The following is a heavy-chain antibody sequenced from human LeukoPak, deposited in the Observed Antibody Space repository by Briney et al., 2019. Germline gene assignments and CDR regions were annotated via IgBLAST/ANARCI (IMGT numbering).Heavy chain of an antibody. CDR1: GGSVSSGNYY. CDR2: VYYSGIT. D-gene: IGHD3-10*01. J-gene: IGHJ2*01. V-gene: IGHV4-61*01. CDR3: PREAGERYYGSGSPVSYWYFDL. Sequence: SETQSLTCSVSGGSVSSGNYYWSWIRQPPGKGLEWIVYVYYSGITNYNPSRKSRVTIAVYTSKNQFSVKLRSVPAAGADMCYCPREAGERYYGSGSPVSYWYFDLWDRGTAVTVSS.